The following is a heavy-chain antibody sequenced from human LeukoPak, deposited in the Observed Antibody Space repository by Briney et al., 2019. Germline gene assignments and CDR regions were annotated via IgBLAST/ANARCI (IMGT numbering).Heavy chain of an antibody. CDR1: GGSISSGGYY. V-gene: IGHV4-31*03. CDR3: ARECGAPENRIDY. J-gene: IGHJ4*02. Sequence: SQTLSLTCTVSGGSISSGGYYWSWIRQHPGKGLEWIGYIYYSGSTYYNPSLKSRVTISVDTSKNQFSLKLSSVTAADTAVYYCARECGAPENRIDYWGQGTLVTVSS. CDR2: IYYSGST. D-gene: IGHD1-14*01.